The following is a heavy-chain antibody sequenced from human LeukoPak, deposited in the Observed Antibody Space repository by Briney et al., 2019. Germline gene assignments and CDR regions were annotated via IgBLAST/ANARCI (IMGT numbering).Heavy chain of an antibody. V-gene: IGHV3-33*06. CDR2: IWSDGTNQ. Sequence: PGKSLTLSCVASQFRFPFSHYGMHWVRQAPGRGLEWVAVIWSDGTNQYYADSVRGRFTISRDNSQNTVYIQMNSLRVEDTAVYFCAKDAQRGFDYSNSLEYWGQGTLVTVSS. D-gene: IGHD4-11*01. CDR3: AKDAQRGFDYSNSLEY. CDR1: QFRFPFSHYG. J-gene: IGHJ4*02.